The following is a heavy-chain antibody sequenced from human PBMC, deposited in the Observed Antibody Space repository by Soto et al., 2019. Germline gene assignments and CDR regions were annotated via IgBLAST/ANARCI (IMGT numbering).Heavy chain of an antibody. CDR1: GGSISSAGYY. Sequence: QVQLQESGPGLVKPSQTLSLTCAVSGGSISSAGYYWTWIRQHPGKGLEWIGHISYSGSTHYNPSLKSRIIISVDTSKNQFSLKLTSVTAADTAVYYCARLEYTNIGRIDDWGQGTLVTVSS. CDR3: ARLEYTNIGRIDD. V-gene: IGHV4-31*11. CDR2: ISYSGST. J-gene: IGHJ4*02. D-gene: IGHD6-6*01.